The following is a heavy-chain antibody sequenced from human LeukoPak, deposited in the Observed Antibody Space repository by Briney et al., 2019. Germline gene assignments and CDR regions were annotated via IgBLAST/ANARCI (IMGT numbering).Heavy chain of an antibody. CDR3: ARGPPGIAVAGTNIDY. Sequence: QTGGSLRLSCEASEFTFSNYWMSWVRQAPGKGLEWVANVKQDGSEKYYVDSVKGRFTISRDNAKNSMYLQMNSLRAEDTAVYYCARGPPGIAVAGTNIDYWGQGTLVTVSS. CDR2: VKQDGSEK. D-gene: IGHD6-19*01. J-gene: IGHJ4*02. CDR1: EFTFSNYW. V-gene: IGHV3-7*01.